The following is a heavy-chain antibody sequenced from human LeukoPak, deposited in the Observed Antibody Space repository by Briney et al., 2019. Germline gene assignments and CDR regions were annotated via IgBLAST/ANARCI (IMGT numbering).Heavy chain of an antibody. CDR3: ARRYTPLRPDAFDI. J-gene: IGHJ3*02. CDR1: GFTVSSNY. V-gene: IGHV3-66*02. CDR2: IYSGGST. D-gene: IGHD1-14*01. Sequence: GGFLRLSCAASGFTVSSNYMSWVRQAPGKGLEWVSVIYSGGSTYYADSVKGRFTISRDNSKNTLYLQMNSLRAEDTAVYYCARRYTPLRPDAFDIWGQGTMVTVSS.